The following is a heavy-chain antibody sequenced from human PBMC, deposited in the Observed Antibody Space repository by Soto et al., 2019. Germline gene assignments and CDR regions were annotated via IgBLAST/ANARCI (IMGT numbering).Heavy chain of an antibody. CDR1: GFTFSSYG. CDR2: ISDSGAYT. CDR3: AKCGYSSGWGFDY. Sequence: GGSLRLSCAASGFTFSSYGMSWVRQAPGKGLEWVSSISDSGAYTYYADSVKGRFTISRDNSKNTLYVQVNSLRAEDTAVYYCAKCGYSSGWGFDYWGQGTLVTVSS. V-gene: IGHV3-23*01. J-gene: IGHJ4*02. D-gene: IGHD6-19*01.